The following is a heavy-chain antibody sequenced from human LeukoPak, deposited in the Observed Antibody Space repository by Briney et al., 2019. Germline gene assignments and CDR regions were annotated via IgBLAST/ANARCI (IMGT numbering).Heavy chain of an antibody. D-gene: IGHD3-22*01. V-gene: IGHV4-31*03. CDR1: GGSLSSGGYY. Sequence: SETLSLTCTVSGGSLSSGGYYWSWVRQHPGRGLEGVGYIYYSGSTYYNPSLKSRVTISVDTSKNQFSLKLSSVTAADTAVYYCARGHYYDSSGYYPFFDYWGQGTLVTVSS. CDR3: ARGHYYDSSGYYPFFDY. CDR2: IYYSGST. J-gene: IGHJ4*02.